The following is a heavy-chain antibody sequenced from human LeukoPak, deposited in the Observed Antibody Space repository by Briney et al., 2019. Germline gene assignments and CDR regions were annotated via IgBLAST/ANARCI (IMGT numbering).Heavy chain of an antibody. CDR1: DESFRGYH. CDR2: INHSGST. Sequence: SETLSLTCAVYDESFRGYHWTWIRQPPGKGLEWIGEINHSGSTNYNPSLKSRVTISVDTSKNQFSLKLNSVTAADTAVYYCARPGQLGSLYYGMDVWGRGTTVTVS. CDR3: ARPGQLGSLYYGMDV. J-gene: IGHJ6*02. D-gene: IGHD3-10*01. V-gene: IGHV4-34*01.